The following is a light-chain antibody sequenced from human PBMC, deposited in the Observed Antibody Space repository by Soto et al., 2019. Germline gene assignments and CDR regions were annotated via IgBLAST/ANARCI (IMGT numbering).Light chain of an antibody. V-gene: IGLV4-69*01. J-gene: IGLJ2*01. CDR1: SGHSSYA. CDR2: LNSDGSH. CDR3: QTSGTGTLV. Sequence: QSVLTQSPSASASLGASVKLTCTLSSGHSSYAIAWHQQQPEKGPRYLMKLNSDGSHSKGDGIPDRFSGSSSGAERYLTISSLQSEDEADYYCQTSGTGTLVFGGGTQLTVL.